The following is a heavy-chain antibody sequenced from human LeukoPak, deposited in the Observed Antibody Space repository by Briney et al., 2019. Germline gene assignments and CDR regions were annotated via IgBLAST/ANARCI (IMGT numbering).Heavy chain of an antibody. CDR1: GYTFTSYG. D-gene: IGHD3-22*01. CDR2: ISAYNGNT. Sequence: GASVKVSCKASGYTFTSYGISWVRQAPGQGLEWMGWISAYNGNTNYAQKLQGRVTMTTGTSTSTAYMELRSLRSDDTAVYYCATQTRDSSGYFPPRYWGQGTLVTVSS. CDR3: ATQTRDSSGYFPPRY. V-gene: IGHV1-18*01. J-gene: IGHJ4*02.